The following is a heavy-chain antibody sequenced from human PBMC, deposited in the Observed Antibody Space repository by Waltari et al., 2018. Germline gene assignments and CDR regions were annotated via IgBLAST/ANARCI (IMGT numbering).Heavy chain of an antibody. CDR1: GGSISXGNYY. CDR2: VRSSGST. J-gene: IGHJ6*02. Sequence: QVQLXESGPGLVKPSQTLSLTXTVSGGSISXGNYYWXWIRQPAGKGLEWIGRVRSSGSTNYNPSLXSRVTMSVXTSNXQFXLTLTXVXAADTAVXXXARDXWELRAKVGXXYYGMGVXGQGTTVTVXS. D-gene: IGHD1-26*01. V-gene: IGHV4-61*02. CDR3: ARDXWELRAKVGXXYYGMGV.